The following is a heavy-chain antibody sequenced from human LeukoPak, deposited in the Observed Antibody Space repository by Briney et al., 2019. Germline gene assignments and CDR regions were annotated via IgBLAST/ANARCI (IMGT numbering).Heavy chain of an antibody. Sequence: SETLSLTCTVSGGSISSYYWSWIRQPPGKGLEWIGYIYYSGSTNYNPSLKSRVTISVDTSKNQFSLKLSSVTAADTAVYYCARGFLAASSWHPWGQGTLVTVSS. CDR2: IYYSGST. J-gene: IGHJ5*02. V-gene: IGHV4-59*01. CDR3: ARGFLAASSWHP. CDR1: GGSISSYY. D-gene: IGHD6-13*01.